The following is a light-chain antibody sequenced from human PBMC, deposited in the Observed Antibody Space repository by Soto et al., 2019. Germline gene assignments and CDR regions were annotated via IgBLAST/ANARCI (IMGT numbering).Light chain of an antibody. CDR2: DAS. CDR3: QQRSSWPPIT. CDR1: QSVSSY. V-gene: IGKV3-11*01. J-gene: IGKJ3*01. Sequence: EIVLTQSPATLSLSPGERATLSCRASQSVSSYLAWYQHKPGQAPRLLIYDASNRATGIPARFSGSGSGTDFTLTISSLEPEDFAVYYCQQRSSWPPITFGPGTKVDIK.